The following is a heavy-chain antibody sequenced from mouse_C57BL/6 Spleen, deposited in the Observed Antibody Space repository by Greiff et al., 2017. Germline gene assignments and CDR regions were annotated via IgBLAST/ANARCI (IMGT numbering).Heavy chain of an antibody. V-gene: IGHV5-4*01. CDR1: GFTFSSYA. CDR2: ISDGGSYT. CDR3: ARERDLLIPIWYFDV. Sequence: DVKLVESGGGLVKPGGSLKLSCAASGFTFSSYAMSWVRQTPEKRLEWVATISDGGSYTYYPDNVKGRFTISRDNAKNNLYLQMSHLKSEDTAMYYCARERDLLIPIWYFDVWGTGTTVTVSS. J-gene: IGHJ1*03. D-gene: IGHD2-10*01.